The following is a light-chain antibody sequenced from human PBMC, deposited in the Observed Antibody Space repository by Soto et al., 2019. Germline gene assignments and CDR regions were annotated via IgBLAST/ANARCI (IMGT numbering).Light chain of an antibody. V-gene: IGKV3-15*01. CDR3: QQYNIWPFT. CDR2: GAS. Sequence: EIVMTQSPATLSVSPGERATLSCRASQSVSSNLAWYQQKPGQAPRLLIYGASTRATGIPARFSGSGSGTEFTLTISSLQSEDFAVYHCQQYNIWPFTFGPGTKVDIK. CDR1: QSVSSN. J-gene: IGKJ3*01.